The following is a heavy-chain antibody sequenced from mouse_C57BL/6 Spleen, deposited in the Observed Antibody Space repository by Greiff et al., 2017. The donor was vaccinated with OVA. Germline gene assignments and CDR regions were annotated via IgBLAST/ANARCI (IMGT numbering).Heavy chain of an antibody. CDR1: GFTFSDYY. CDR2: ISNGGGST. Sequence: EVQVVESGGGLVQPGGSLKLSCAASGFTFSDYYMYWVRQTPEKRLEWVAYISNGGGSTYYPDTVKGRFTISRDNAKNTLYLQMSRLKSEDTAMYYCARLLGDLFDYWGQGTTLTVSS. CDR3: ARLLGDLFDY. V-gene: IGHV5-12*01. J-gene: IGHJ2*01. D-gene: IGHD4-1*01.